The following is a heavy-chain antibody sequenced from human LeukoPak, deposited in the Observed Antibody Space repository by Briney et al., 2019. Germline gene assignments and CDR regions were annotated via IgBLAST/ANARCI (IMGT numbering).Heavy chain of an antibody. Sequence: GASVKVSFKSSGYTFTRYDINWVRQASGQGVEWMGWMNPNSGNTGYAQKFQGRVTMTRNTSISTAYMELSSLRSEDTAVYYCARGFRRIAAAGTGYYYYMDVWGKRTTVTVSS. J-gene: IGHJ6*03. CDR2: MNPNSGNT. D-gene: IGHD6-13*01. CDR1: GYTFTRYD. V-gene: IGHV1-8*01. CDR3: ARGFRRIAAAGTGYYYYMDV.